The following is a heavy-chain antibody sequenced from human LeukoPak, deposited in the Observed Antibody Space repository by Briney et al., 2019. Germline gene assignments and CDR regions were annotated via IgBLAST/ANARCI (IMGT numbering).Heavy chain of an antibody. D-gene: IGHD5-18*01. Sequence: PSETLSLTCAVYGGSLSGYYWSWIRQPPGKGLEWIGEINHSGSTNYNPSLKSRVTISVDTSKTQFSLKLISVTAADTAVYYCARVDTAMVSFDYWGQGTLVTVSS. V-gene: IGHV4-34*01. CDR1: GGSLSGYY. J-gene: IGHJ4*02. CDR2: INHSGST. CDR3: ARVDTAMVSFDY.